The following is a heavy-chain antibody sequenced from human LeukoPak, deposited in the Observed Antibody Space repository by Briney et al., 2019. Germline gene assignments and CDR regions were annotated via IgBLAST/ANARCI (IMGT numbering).Heavy chain of an antibody. J-gene: IGHJ5*02. V-gene: IGHV1-8*01. Sequence: EASVKVSCKASGYDFSRYDINWVRLAPGQGLEWMGWMNPNNGDTDYAQNFQGRVTMTRDTSMSTAYMELSSLRSEDTALYYCAKGGLVHQFDPWGQGTLVTVSS. CDR3: AKGGLVHQFDP. CDR2: MNPNNGDT. CDR1: GYDFSRYD.